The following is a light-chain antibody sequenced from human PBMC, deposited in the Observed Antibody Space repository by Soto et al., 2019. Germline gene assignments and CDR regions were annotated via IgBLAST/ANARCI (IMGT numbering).Light chain of an antibody. CDR1: QSLVHSDGNTY. V-gene: IGKV2-24*01. CDR3: MQATQTVIT. CDR2: EIS. Sequence: DILMTQTPLSSPVTLGQPASISCTSSQSLVHSDGNTYLNWLQQRPGQPPRLLIYEISKRFSGVPERFSGSGAGTDFTLKISRVEAEDVGVYYCMQATQTVITFGQGTRLEIK. J-gene: IGKJ5*01.